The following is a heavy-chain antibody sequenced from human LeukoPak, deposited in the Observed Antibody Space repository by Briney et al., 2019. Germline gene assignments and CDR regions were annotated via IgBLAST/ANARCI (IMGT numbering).Heavy chain of an antibody. CDR3: ARESTSNYFFDY. Sequence: GRSLRLSCAASGFTFSSYAMHWVRQAPGKGLEWVAVISYDESNKYYADSVKGRFTISRDNSKNTLYLQMNSLRAEDTAVYYCARESTSNYFFDYWGQGTLVTVSS. CDR2: ISYDESNK. D-gene: IGHD4/OR15-4a*01. J-gene: IGHJ4*02. CDR1: GFTFSSYA. V-gene: IGHV3-30-3*01.